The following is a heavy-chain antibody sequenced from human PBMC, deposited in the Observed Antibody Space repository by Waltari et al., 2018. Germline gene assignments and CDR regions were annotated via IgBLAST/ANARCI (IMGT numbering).Heavy chain of an antibody. D-gene: IGHD1-26*01. CDR2: IYHSGTT. CDR1: GNSISSPYY. V-gene: IGHV4-38-2*02. Sequence: QVRLQESGPGLVKPSETLSLTCTVSGNSISSPYYWGWIRQPPGKGLEWIGNIYHSGTTYYNPSLKSRVTLSVDTSKTQFSLKLNSVTAADTAVYYCARGPPIVGAMDYWGQGTLVTVSS. CDR3: ARGPPIVGAMDY. J-gene: IGHJ4*02.